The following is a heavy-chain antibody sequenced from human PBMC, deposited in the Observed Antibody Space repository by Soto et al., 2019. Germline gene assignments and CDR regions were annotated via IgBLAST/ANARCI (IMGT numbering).Heavy chain of an antibody. Sequence: QVQLVESGGGVVQPGRSLRLSCAASGFTFSSYGMHWVRQAPGKGLEWVAVISYDGSNKYYADSVKGRFTISRDNSKNTLYLQMNSLRAEDTAVYYCAKDEAGYPEYYFDYWGQGTLVTVSS. CDR2: ISYDGSNK. J-gene: IGHJ4*02. D-gene: IGHD3-9*01. V-gene: IGHV3-30*18. CDR1: GFTFSSYG. CDR3: AKDEAGYPEYYFDY.